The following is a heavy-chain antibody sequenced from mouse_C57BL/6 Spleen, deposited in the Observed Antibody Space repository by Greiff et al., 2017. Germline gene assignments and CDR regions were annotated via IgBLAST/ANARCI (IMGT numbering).Heavy chain of an antibody. CDR1: GYTFTSYW. CDR2: IYPGSGST. J-gene: IGHJ4*01. D-gene: IGHD3-3*01. CDR3: ARGTANWRAMGY. Sequence: QVQLQQSGAELVKPGASVKMSCKASGYTFTSYWITWVKQRPGQGLEWIGDIYPGSGSTNYNEKFKSKATLTVDTSSSTAYMQLSSLTSEDSAVYCGARGTANWRAMGYWGQGTSVTVAS. V-gene: IGHV1-55*01.